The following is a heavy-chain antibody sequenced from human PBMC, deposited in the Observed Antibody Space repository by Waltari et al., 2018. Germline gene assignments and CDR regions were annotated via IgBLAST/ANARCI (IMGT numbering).Heavy chain of an antibody. CDR1: GGSISSSSYY. Sequence: QLQLQESGPGLVKPSETLSLTCTVSGGSISSSSYYWGWIRQPPGKGLEWIVRIYYSGSTYYNPALKSRVTISVDTSKNQFSLKLSSGTAADTAVYYCAGIWFGELLPLDYYYGMDVWGQGTTVTVSS. V-gene: IGHV4-39*01. J-gene: IGHJ6*02. D-gene: IGHD3-10*01. CDR2: IYYSGST. CDR3: AGIWFGELLPLDYYYGMDV.